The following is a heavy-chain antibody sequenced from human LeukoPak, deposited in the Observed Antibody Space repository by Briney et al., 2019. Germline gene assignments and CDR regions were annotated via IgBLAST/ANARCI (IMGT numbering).Heavy chain of an antibody. V-gene: IGHV1-18*01. CDR3: ARDGPSTDDY. CDR1: GYTFSNFG. CDR2: ISGNNDHP. J-gene: IGHJ4*02. D-gene: IGHD2-2*01. Sequence: VASVSVSCKTSGYTFSNFGINWVRQAPGQGLEWMGWISGNNDHPNYGQKFQGRFTVTTDSSTSTAYMELRNLRFDDTAVYYCARDGPSTDDYWGQGTLVTVSS.